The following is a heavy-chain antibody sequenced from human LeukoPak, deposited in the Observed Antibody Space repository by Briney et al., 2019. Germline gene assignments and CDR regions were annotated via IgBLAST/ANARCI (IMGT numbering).Heavy chain of an antibody. CDR3: AKDPHSGSYLALAYFQH. V-gene: IGHV3-23*01. D-gene: IGHD1-26*01. J-gene: IGHJ1*01. CDR2: ISGSGGST. Sequence: HPGGSLRLSCAASGFTFSSYAMSWVRQAPGKGLEWVSAISGSGGSTYYADSVKGRFTISRDNSKNTLYLQMNSLRAEDTAVYYCAKDPHSGSYLALAYFQHWGQGTLVTVSS. CDR1: GFTFSSYA.